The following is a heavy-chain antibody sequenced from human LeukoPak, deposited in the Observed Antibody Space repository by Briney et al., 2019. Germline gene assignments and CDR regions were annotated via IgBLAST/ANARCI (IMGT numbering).Heavy chain of an antibody. CDR1: GFTFDDYA. D-gene: IGHD3-22*01. CDR2: ISWNSVDI. V-gene: IGHV3-9*01. J-gene: IGHJ4*02. Sequence: GGSLRLSCAASGFTFDDYAMHWVRQAPGKGLEWVLGISWNSVDIGYGDSVKGRFTISRDNAKNSLFLQMNSLRADDTALYYCAKVSYDSSGSYFSLDYWGQGTLVTVSS. CDR3: AKVSYDSSGSYFSLDY.